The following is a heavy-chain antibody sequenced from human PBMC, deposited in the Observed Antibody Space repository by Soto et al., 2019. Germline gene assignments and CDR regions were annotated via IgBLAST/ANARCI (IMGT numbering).Heavy chain of an antibody. CDR2: IWYDGTNK. V-gene: IGHV3-33*01. Sequence: VQLVESGGGVVQPGRSLRLSCATSGFIFSSYGMHWVRQGPGKGVEWVAVIWYDGTNKYYADSVNGRFTISRDDSKNTLYLQMNSLRAEDTAVYYCARGPMTTVTTWGDWYFDLWGRGTLVTVSS. CDR3: ARGPMTTVTTWGDWYFDL. D-gene: IGHD4-17*01. J-gene: IGHJ2*01. CDR1: GFIFSSYG.